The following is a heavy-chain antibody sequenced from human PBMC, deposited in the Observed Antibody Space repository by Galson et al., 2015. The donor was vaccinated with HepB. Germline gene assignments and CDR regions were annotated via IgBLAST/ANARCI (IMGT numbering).Heavy chain of an antibody. CDR3: ASFVRTLWFGELHI. CDR2: IYYSGST. Sequence: ETLSLTCTVSGGSISSSSYYWGWIRQPPGKGLEWIGSIYYSGSTYYNPSLKSRVTISVDTSKNQFSLKLSSVTAADTAVYYCASFVRTLWFGELHIWGQGTMVTVSS. D-gene: IGHD3-10*01. J-gene: IGHJ3*02. CDR1: GGSISSSSYY. V-gene: IGHV4-39*01.